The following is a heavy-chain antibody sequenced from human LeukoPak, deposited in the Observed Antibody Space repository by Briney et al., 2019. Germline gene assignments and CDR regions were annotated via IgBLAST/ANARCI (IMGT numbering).Heavy chain of an antibody. D-gene: IGHD3-10*01. Sequence: PGGSLRLSCAASGFTFSSYSMNWVRQAPGKGLEWVSYISSSSSTIYYADSVKGRFTISRDNAKNSLYLQMNSLRAEDTAVYYCARDRGYYGSGSINWFDPWGQGTLVTVSS. CDR3: ARDRGYYGSGSINWFDP. CDR2: ISSSSSTI. V-gene: IGHV3-48*04. J-gene: IGHJ5*02. CDR1: GFTFSSYS.